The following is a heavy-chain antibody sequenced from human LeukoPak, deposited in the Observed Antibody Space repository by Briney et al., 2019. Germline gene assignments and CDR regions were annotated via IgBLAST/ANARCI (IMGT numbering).Heavy chain of an antibody. J-gene: IGHJ1*01. CDR3: ARDEGSGNPTEYFQH. V-gene: IGHV3-21*01. Sequence: GGSLRLSCAASGFTFSSYSMNWVRQAPGKGLEWVSSISSSSSYIYYADSVKGRFTISRDNAKNSLYLQMNSLRAEDTAVYYCARDEGSGNPTEYFQHWGQGTLVTVSS. CDR2: ISSSSSYI. CDR1: GFTFSSYS. D-gene: IGHD2-15*01.